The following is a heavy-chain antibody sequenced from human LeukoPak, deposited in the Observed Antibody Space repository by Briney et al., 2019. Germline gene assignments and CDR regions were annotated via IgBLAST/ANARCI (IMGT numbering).Heavy chain of an antibody. Sequence: SETLSLTCTVSGGSISSHFWTWLRQAPGKGLEWLGYVSKSGSTNYNPSLQSRITISVDTSKNQFFLKLTSVTAADTAVYFCARDDYGVFDAFDVWGHGTVVTVSS. CDR3: ARDDYGVFDAFDV. D-gene: IGHD3-16*01. V-gene: IGHV4-4*08. J-gene: IGHJ3*01. CDR1: GGSISSHF. CDR2: VSKSGST.